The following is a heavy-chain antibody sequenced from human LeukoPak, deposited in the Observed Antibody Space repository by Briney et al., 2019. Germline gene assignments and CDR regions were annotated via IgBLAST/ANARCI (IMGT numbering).Heavy chain of an antibody. J-gene: IGHJ4*02. CDR1: GFTFSSYS. Sequence: GGSLRLSCAASGFTFSSYSMNWVRQAPGKGLEWVSYISSSSSTIYYADSVKGRFTISRDNAKNSLYLQMNGLREEDTAVYYCASNYLYSGIAGIYFDYWGQGTLVTVSS. CDR2: ISSSSSTI. CDR3: ASNYLYSGIAGIYFDY. D-gene: IGHD1-26*01. V-gene: IGHV3-48*02.